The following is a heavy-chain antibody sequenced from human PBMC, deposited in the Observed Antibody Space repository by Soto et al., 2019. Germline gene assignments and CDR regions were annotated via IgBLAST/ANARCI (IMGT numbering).Heavy chain of an antibody. D-gene: IGHD7-27*01. CDR2: INHVGSEI. CDR1: GFTFNSSW. CDR3: ARDPAWGSLDY. J-gene: IGHJ4*02. V-gene: IGHV3-7*01. Sequence: EAQLVESGGGLVQPGGSLRLSCAASGFTFNSSWMSWVRQAPGKRLEWVADINHVGSEILYVDSVKGRFTVSRDNTKNSVYLQMNSLRVEDTSLYYCARDPAWGSLDYWGLGTLVTVSS.